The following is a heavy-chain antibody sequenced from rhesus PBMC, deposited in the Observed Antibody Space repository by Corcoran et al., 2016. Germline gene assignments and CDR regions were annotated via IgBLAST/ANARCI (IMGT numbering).Heavy chain of an antibody. Sequence: QVQLQESGPGLVKPSETLSLTCGVSGGSFSGYYWGWIRQPPGKGLEWIGYLSGKSASTAYNPSLNSRVTISRDTSRNQFSLKLSSVTAADTAVYYCARDAYRWDYWGQGVLVTVSS. J-gene: IGHJ4*01. CDR3: ARDAYRWDY. D-gene: IGHD1-1*01. CDR1: GGSFSGYY. CDR2: LSGKSAST. V-gene: IGHV4-165*01.